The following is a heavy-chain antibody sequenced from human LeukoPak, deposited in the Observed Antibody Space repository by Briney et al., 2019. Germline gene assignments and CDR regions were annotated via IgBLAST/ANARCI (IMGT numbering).Heavy chain of an antibody. D-gene: IGHD5/OR15-5a*01. Sequence: ASVKVSCKASGYTFTSYDINWVRQATGQGLEWVGWMNPNSGNTGYAQKLQGRVTMTRNTSISTAYMELSSLRSEDTAVYYCARYRGGSRTHNDYWGQGTLVTVSS. J-gene: IGHJ4*02. CDR1: GYTFTSYD. CDR3: ARYRGGSRTHNDY. V-gene: IGHV1-8*01. CDR2: MNPNSGNT.